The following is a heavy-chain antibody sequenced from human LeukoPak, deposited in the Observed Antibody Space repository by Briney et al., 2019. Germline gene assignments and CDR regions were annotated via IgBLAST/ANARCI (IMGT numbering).Heavy chain of an antibody. V-gene: IGHV1-2*02. CDR1: GYTFTGYY. J-gene: IGHJ4*02. D-gene: IGHD7-27*01. CDR2: INPNSGGT. CDR3: ARATHTNWGSSYYFDY. Sequence: ASVKVSCKASGYTFTGYYMHWVRQAPGQGLEWMGWINPNSGGTNYAQKFQGRVTMTRDTSISTAYMELSRLRSDETAVYYCARATHTNWGSSYYFDYWGKGTLVTVSS.